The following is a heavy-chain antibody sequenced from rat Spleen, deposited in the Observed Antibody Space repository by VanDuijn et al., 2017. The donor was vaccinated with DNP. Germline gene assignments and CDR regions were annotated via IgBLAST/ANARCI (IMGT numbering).Heavy chain of an antibody. V-gene: IGHV5-46*01. CDR3: ARHTTGITGAMDA. Sequence: EVQLVESGGGLVQPGRSMKLSCAASGFTFSSFPMAWVRQAPTKGLELVAYISYAGGSTYHGDSVKGRFTISRDNAESTLYLQMNSLRSEDTATYYCARHTTGITGAMDAWGQGTSVTVSS. J-gene: IGHJ4*01. CDR1: GFTFSSFP. D-gene: IGHD1-9*01. CDR2: ISYAGGST.